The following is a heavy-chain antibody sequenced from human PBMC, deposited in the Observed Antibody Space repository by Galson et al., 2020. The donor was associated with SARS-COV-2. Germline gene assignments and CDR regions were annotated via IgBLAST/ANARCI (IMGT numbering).Heavy chain of an antibody. V-gene: IGHV4-31*08. J-gene: IGHJ1*01. CDR2: IYYSGST. CDR3: SASAPTLFPLVSCENSPSDTISVYF. CDR1: GGSINSGVSY. Sequence: ASETLSLTCTVSGGSINSGVSYWSWLRQHPGKGLEWIGYIYYSGSTYYNPSLKRRVTMSVDTSKSQFSLKLSSVTAADTAVYYWSASAPTLFPLVSCENSPSDTISVYF. D-gene: IGHD3-3*01.